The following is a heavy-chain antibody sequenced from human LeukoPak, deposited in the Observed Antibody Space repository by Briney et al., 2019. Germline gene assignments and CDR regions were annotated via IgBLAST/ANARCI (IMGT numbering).Heavy chain of an antibody. CDR3: ARDSGYYYDPLDAFDI. V-gene: IGHV1-18*01. J-gene: IGHJ3*02. D-gene: IGHD3-22*01. CDR2: ISAYNGNT. Sequence: ASVKVSCKASGYTFTSYGISWVRQAPGQGLEWMGWISAYNGNTNYAQKLQGRVTMTTDTSTSTAYMELRSLRSDDTAVYYCARDSGYYYDPLDAFDIWGQGTMVTVSS. CDR1: GYTFTSYG.